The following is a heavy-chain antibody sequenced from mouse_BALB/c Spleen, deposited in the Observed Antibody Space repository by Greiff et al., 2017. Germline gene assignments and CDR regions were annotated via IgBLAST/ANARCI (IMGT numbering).Heavy chain of an antibody. CDR2: INPGSSTI. CDR3: ARLGNYGYFAV. D-gene: IGHD2-1*01. CDR1: GFDFSSYW. Sequence: EVKLQESGGGLVQPGGSLILSCAASGFDFSSYWMRWARQDPGKGQEWIGEINPGSSTINYTPSLKDKFIISRDNAKNTLYLQMSKVRSEDTALDYCARLGNYGYFAVWGAGTTVTVSS. V-gene: IGHV4-2*02. J-gene: IGHJ1*01.